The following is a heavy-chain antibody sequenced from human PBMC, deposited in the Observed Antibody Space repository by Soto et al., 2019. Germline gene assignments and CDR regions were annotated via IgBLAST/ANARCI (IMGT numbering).Heavy chain of an antibody. V-gene: IGHV3-21*01. CDR3: ARDGLGYCSSTSCYVYAFDI. Sequence: GGSLRLSCAASGFTFSSYSMNWVRQAPGKGLEWVSSISSSSSYIYYADSVKGRFTISRDNAKNSLYLQMNSLRAEDTAVYYCARDGLGYCSSTSCYVYAFDIWGQGTMVTVSS. J-gene: IGHJ3*02. CDR1: GFTFSSYS. CDR2: ISSSSSYI. D-gene: IGHD2-2*01.